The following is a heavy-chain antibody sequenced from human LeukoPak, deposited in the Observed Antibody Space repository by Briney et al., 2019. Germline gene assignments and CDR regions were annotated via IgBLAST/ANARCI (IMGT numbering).Heavy chain of an antibody. D-gene: IGHD3-22*01. CDR1: GFTFSIYG. V-gene: IGHV3-30*02. CDR2: IQWDGSNK. CDR3: AKFTDSSGNDAFDI. Sequence: GGSLRLSCAASGFTFSIYGIHWVRQAPGKGLEWVTFIQWDGSNKYYADSVKGRFTISRDNSKNTVYLQMNSLRTEDTAVYYCAKFTDSSGNDAFDIWGQGTMVTVSS. J-gene: IGHJ3*02.